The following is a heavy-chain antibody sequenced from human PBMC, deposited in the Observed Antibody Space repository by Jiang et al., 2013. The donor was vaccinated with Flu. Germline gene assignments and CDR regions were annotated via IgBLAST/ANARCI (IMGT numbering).Heavy chain of an antibody. CDR1: GYTFTSYD. V-gene: IGHV1-8*01. J-gene: IGHJ4*02. CDR3: ARGTGEQDYGDYNFDY. D-gene: IGHD4-17*01. CDR2: MNPNSGNT. Sequence: SGAEVKKPGASVKVSCKASGYTFTSYDINWVRQATGQGLEWMGWMNPNSGNTGYAQKFQGRVTMTRNTSISTAYMELSSLRSEDTAVYYCARGTGEQDYGDYNFDYWGQGTLVTVSS.